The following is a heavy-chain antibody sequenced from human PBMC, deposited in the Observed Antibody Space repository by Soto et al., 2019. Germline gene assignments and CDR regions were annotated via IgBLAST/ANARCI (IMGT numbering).Heavy chain of an antibody. D-gene: IGHD3-9*01. V-gene: IGHV4-59*01. Sequence: SETLSLTCTVSGGSIISYYWSWIRQPPGKGLEWIGYIYYSGSTNYNPSLKSRVTISVDTSKNQFSLKLSSMTAADTAVYYCARDGAYYDILTGYYAPPYDVAFDIWGQGTMVTVSS. CDR2: IYYSGST. CDR3: ARDGAYYDILTGYYAPPYDVAFDI. CDR1: GGSIISYY. J-gene: IGHJ3*02.